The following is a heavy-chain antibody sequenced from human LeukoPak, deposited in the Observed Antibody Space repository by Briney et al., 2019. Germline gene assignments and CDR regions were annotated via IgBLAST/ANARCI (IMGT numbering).Heavy chain of an antibody. V-gene: IGHV1-24*01. CDR2: FDPEDGET. J-gene: IGHJ4*02. D-gene: IGHD3-10*01. Sequence: ASVKVSCKVSGYTLTELSMHWVRQAPGKGLAWMGGFDPEDGETIYAQKFQGRVTMTEDTSTDTAYMELSSLRSEDTAVYYCATVVYYGSGYYFDYWGQGTLVTVSS. CDR3: ATVVYYGSGYYFDY. CDR1: GYTLTELS.